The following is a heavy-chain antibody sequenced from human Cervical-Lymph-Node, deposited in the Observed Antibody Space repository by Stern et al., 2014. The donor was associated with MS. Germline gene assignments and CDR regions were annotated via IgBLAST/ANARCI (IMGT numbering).Heavy chain of an antibody. J-gene: IGHJ4*02. D-gene: IGHD6-13*01. CDR2: IRWNSVTL. V-gene: IGHV3-9*01. Sequence: EVQLVESGGGLVQPGRSLRLSCAASGFTFEDYAMHWVRQAPGKGLEWVSGIRWNSVTLCYADSVKGRFTISRDNAKNSLYLQMNSLRAEDTAFYYCAKSPTGYSRSWRYFFDYWGQGTLVTVSS. CDR1: GFTFEDYA. CDR3: AKSPTGYSRSWRYFFDY.